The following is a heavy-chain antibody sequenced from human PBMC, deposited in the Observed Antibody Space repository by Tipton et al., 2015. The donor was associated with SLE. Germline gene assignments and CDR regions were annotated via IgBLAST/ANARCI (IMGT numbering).Heavy chain of an antibody. CDR3: MTRLDIQPRGRFDP. V-gene: IGHV3-15*01. D-gene: IGHD5-18*01. CDR1: GFSFNDAW. Sequence: SLRLSCVVSGFSFNDAWLDWVRQGPGKGLEWVGRLRSKSDGGRTDYAAPVRGRFSISGDESKSTLYLEMNSLKTEDTAVYYCMTRLDIQPRGRFDPWGQGTLVTVSS. J-gene: IGHJ5*01. CDR2: LRSKSDGGRT.